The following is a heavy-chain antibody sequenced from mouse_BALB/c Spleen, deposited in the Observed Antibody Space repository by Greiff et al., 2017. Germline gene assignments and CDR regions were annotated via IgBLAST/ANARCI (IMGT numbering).Heavy chain of an antibody. CDR2: INPSNGGT. V-gene: IGHV1S81*02. D-gene: IGHD5-1*01. J-gene: IGHJ4*01. Sequence: VKLMESGAELVKPGASVKLSCKASGYTFTSYYMYWVKQRPGQGLEWIGEINPSNGGTNFNEKFKSKATLTVDKSSSTAYMQLSSLTSEDSAVYYCTVPHYYAMDYWGQGTSVTVSS. CDR3: TVPHYYAMDY. CDR1: GYTFTSYY.